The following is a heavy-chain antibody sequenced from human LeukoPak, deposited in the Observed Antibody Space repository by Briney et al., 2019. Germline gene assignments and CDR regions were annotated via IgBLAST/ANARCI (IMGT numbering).Heavy chain of an antibody. CDR1: GFTFSSYE. CDR3: ARDWFHAIDY. Sequence: PGGSLRLSCAASGFTFSSYEMNWVRQAPGKGLVWVSRIRSDGSDARYAESVKGRFTISRDNAKNTLYLQMNSLRDEDTAVYYCARDWFHAIDYWGQGTLVTVSS. J-gene: IGHJ4*02. V-gene: IGHV3-74*01. CDR2: IRSDGSDA. D-gene: IGHD2/OR15-2a*01.